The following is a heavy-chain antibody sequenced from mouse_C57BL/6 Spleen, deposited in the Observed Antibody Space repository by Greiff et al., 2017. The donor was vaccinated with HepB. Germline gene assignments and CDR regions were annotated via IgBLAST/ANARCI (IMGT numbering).Heavy chain of an antibody. Sequence: QVQLQQSGPELVRPWASVKISCQAFYTFSRRVHFAIRDTTYWMQWVKQRPGQGLEWIGAIYPGNGDTSYNQKFKGKATLTADKSSSTAYMQLSSLTSEDSAVYYCAWGDSNHYFDYWGQGTTLTVSS. CDR1: YTFSRRVH. CDR2: GQGLEWIG. CDR3: SEDSAVYYCAWGDSNHYFDY. V-gene: IGHV1-87*01. D-gene: IGHD2-5*01. J-gene: IGHJ2*01.